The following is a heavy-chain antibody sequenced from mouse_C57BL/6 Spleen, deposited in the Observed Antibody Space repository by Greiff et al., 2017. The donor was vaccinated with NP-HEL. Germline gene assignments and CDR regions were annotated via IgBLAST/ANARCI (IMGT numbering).Heavy chain of an antibody. J-gene: IGHJ2*01. CDR1: GYTFTSYW. D-gene: IGHD2-1*01. V-gene: IGHV1-64*01. CDR2: IHPNSGST. Sequence: QVQLQQPGAELVKPGASVKLSCKASGYTFTSYWMHWVKQRPGQGLEWIGMIHPNSGSTNYNEKFKSKATLTVDKSSSTAYMQLCSLTSEDSAVYYCAREGIYYCNSVYFDYWGQGTTLTVSS. CDR3: AREGIYYCNSVYFDY.